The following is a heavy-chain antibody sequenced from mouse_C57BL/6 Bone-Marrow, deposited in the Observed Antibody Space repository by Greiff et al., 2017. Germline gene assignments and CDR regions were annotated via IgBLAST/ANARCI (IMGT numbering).Heavy chain of an antibody. V-gene: IGHV2-6-1*01. J-gene: IGHJ4*01. CDR3: ARHEGNYDGYAMDY. CDR1: GFSLTSFG. CDR2: KWSDGST. Sequence: QVQLKESGPGLVAPSQSLSITCTVPGFSLTSFGVHGVHQPPGKGLGWLVVKWSDGSTTYNPALKSRLSITEDNSKSKVFLTMNSLHTDDTSMYYCARHEGNYDGYAMDYWEQGTSDTVSS. D-gene: IGHD1-1*01.